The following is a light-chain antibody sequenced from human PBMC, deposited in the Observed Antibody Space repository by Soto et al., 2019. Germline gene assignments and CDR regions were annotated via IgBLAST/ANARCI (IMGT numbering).Light chain of an antibody. CDR1: QSISRG. V-gene: IGKV1-5*01. CDR2: DAS. CDR3: QHYSSVWA. J-gene: IGKJ1*01. Sequence: DIQMTQSPSTLSSSVGDRVTITCLASQSISRGLAWYQQKPGKARNLLIYDASTLESGVPSRFSGSGSGTEFTLTISCLHHDDFATYYWQHYSSVWAFGQGTKVDI.